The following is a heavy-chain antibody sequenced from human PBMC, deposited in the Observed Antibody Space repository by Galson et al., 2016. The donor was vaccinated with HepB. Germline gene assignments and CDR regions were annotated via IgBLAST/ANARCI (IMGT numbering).Heavy chain of an antibody. CDR2: IFSSGST. CDR1: HGSIGTYY. CDR3: ARDGVDYSSTSVAFHI. D-gene: IGHD4-11*01. V-gene: IGHV4-59*01. Sequence: SETLYLTCSVSHGSIGTYYWTWLRQPPGKGLEWIGYIFSSGSTNYSPSLRSRVNISLDTSKNQVTLHLRSVTAADTAMYYWARDGVDYSSTSVAFHIWGPGTMVIVSS. J-gene: IGHJ3*02.